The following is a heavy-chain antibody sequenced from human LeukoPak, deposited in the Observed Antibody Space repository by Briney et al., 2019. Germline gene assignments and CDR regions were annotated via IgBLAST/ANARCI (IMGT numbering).Heavy chain of an antibody. CDR2: IYSSVST. CDR1: GGSISSNAYY. Sequence: SETLSLTCTVSGGSISSNAYYWAWLRQPPGKGLEWIGSIYSSVSTYYNPSLKSRVTISVDTSKNQFSLRLSSVTAADTALYYCAYSGSYGHLGYWGQGIPVTVSS. J-gene: IGHJ4*02. CDR3: AYSGSYGHLGY. V-gene: IGHV4-39*01. D-gene: IGHD1-26*01.